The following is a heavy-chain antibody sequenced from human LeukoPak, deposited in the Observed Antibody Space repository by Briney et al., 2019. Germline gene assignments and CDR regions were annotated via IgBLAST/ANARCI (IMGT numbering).Heavy chain of an antibody. D-gene: IGHD5-18*01. V-gene: IGHV1-2*02. J-gene: IGHJ4*02. CDR3: AREPPQLWLRGMDY. CDR1: GYTFTGYY. Sequence: GASVKVSCKASGYTFTGYYMHWVRQAPGQGLEWMGWINPNSGGTNYAQKFQGRVTMTRDTSISTAYMELSRLRTDDTAVYYCAREPPQLWLRGMDYWGQGTLVTVSS. CDR2: INPNSGGT.